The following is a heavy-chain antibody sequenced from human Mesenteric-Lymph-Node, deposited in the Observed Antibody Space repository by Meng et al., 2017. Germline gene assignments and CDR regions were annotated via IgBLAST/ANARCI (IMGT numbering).Heavy chain of an antibody. D-gene: IGHD3-22*01. J-gene: IGHJ4*02. CDR3: AREAYYYDSSGYSTDY. CDR1: GFTFSDYW. V-gene: IGHV3-74*03. CDR2: LNGDGSRT. Sequence: GESLKISCAASGFTFSDYWMHWVRQVPGKGLVWFARLNGDGSRTTYADSVKGRFTISRDNAKNSLYLQMNSLRAEDTAVYYCAREAYYYDSSGYSTDYWGQGTLVTGAS.